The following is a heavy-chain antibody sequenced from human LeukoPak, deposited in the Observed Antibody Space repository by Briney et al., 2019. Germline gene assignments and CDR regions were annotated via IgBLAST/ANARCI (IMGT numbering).Heavy chain of an antibody. D-gene: IGHD2-21*02. CDR3: ARDRVLGDLVAY. J-gene: IGHJ4*02. V-gene: IGHV1-69*04. CDR1: GGTFSSYA. Sequence: SVKVSCKASGGTFSSYAISWVRQAPGQGLEWMGRIIPILGIANYAQKFQGRVTITADKSTSTAYMELSSLRSEDTAVYYCARDRVLGDLVAYWGQGTLVTVSS. CDR2: IIPILGIA.